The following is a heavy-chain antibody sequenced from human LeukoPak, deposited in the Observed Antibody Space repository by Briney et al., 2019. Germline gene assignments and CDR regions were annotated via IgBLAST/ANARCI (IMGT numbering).Heavy chain of an antibody. J-gene: IGHJ4*02. CDR1: GYTFTSNG. D-gene: IGHD5-12*01. CDR3: ARDPAGRGIVATPPSY. Sequence: ASVKVSCKASGYTFTSNGISWVRQAPGQGLEWMGWISAYNGNTNYAQKLQGRVTMTTDTSTSTAYMELRSLRSDDTAVYYCARDPAGRGIVATPPSYWGQGTLVTVSS. CDR2: ISAYNGNT. V-gene: IGHV1-18*01.